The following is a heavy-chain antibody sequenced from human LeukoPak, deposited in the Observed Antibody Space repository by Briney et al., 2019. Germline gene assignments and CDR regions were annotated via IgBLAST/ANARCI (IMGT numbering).Heavy chain of an antibody. J-gene: IGHJ4*02. CDR2: IRYDGSNK. Sequence: PGGSLRLSCAASGFTFSSYGMHWVRQAPGKGLEWVSFIRYDGSNKYYADSVKGRFTISRDNSKNTLYLQMNSLRAEDTAVYYCAKDYYDSSPLYYFDYWGQGTLVTVSS. V-gene: IGHV3-30*02. D-gene: IGHD3-22*01. CDR1: GFTFSSYG. CDR3: AKDYYDSSPLYYFDY.